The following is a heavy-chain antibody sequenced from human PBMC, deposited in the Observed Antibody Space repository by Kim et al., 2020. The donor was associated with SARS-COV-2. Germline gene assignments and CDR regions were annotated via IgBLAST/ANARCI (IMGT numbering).Heavy chain of an antibody. CDR2: INTDGSGT. Sequence: GGSLRLSCAASGFTFSSSWMSWVRQVPGKGLVWVSSINTDGSGTTYADSVKGRFTISRDNAKNTLYLQMISLRAEDTSVYYCARGALNAFDIWGQGTMVT. V-gene: IGHV3-74*01. CDR3: ARGALNAFDI. CDR1: GFTFSSSW. J-gene: IGHJ3*02.